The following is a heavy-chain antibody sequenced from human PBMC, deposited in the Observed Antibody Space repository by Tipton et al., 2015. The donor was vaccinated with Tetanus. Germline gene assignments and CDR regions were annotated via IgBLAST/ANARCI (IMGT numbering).Heavy chain of an antibody. V-gene: IGHV4-4*07. CDR3: ASRGYSGRRQIEDY. D-gene: IGHD5-12*01. Sequence: TLSLTCTVSGVSISGYYWSWIRQPAGKGLEWIGRVDRSGTTTYNPSLKGRVTMSLDTSKNQLSLKLTSVTAADTAVYYCASRGYSGRRQIEDYWGQGTLVTVSS. J-gene: IGHJ4*02. CDR2: VDRSGTT. CDR1: GVSISGYY.